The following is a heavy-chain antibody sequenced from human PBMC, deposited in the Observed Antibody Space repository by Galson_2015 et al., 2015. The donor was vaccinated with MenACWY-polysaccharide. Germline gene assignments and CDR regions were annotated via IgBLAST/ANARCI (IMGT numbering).Heavy chain of an antibody. Sequence: SLRLSCAASGFTFSSYGMNWVRQAPGKGLEWVSFIRYNGSGKYYTDSVKGRFTISRDNSKKTLYLQMNSLRIEDTAVYYCAKDAGTQQQSTTETRGKRGQGTRVTVS. D-gene: IGHD6-13*01. CDR1: GFTFSSYG. CDR2: IRYNGSGK. V-gene: IGHV3-30*02. CDR3: AKDAGTQQQSTTETRGK. J-gene: IGHJ4*02.